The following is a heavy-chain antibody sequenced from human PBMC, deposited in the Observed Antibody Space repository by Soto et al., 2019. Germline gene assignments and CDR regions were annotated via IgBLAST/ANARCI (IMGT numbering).Heavy chain of an antibody. CDR3: ANSHAGAHITAAVH. CDR2: IYHSGGT. J-gene: IGHJ4*02. D-gene: IGHD6-13*01. Sequence: SETLSLTCAVSGGSISSGGYSWSWIGHAPGKDLGWIGYIYHSGGTYYNPSLKSRVTISVDRSKNQFSLKLSSVTAADTAVYYCANSHAGAHITAAVHWGQGTLVTVS. CDR1: GGSISSGGYS. V-gene: IGHV4-30-2*01.